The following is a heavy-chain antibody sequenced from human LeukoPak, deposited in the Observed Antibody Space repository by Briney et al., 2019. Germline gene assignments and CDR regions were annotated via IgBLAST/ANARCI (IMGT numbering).Heavy chain of an antibody. V-gene: IGHV3-23*01. CDR2: IDISGDNA. D-gene: IGHD4-17*01. Sequence: PGGSLRLSCAAFGFTFSSHAMCWVRQAPGRGLEWVSSIDISGDNAHYADSVKGRFTISRDNSKNTLYLQMDSLRAEDSAVYYCANEIRPNDYWGQGTLVTVSS. J-gene: IGHJ4*02. CDR3: ANEIRPNDY. CDR1: GFTFSSHA.